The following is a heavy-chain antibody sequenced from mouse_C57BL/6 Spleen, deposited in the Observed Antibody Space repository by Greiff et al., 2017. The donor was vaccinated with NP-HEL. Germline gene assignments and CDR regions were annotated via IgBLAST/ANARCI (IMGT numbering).Heavy chain of an antibody. CDR3: ASAYSRTERYFDV. J-gene: IGHJ1*03. V-gene: IGHV1-64*01. Sequence: QVQLQQPGAELVKPGASVKLSCKASGYTFTSYWMHWVKQRPGQGLEWIGMIHPNSGSTNYNEKFKSKATLTVDKSSSTAYMQLSSLTSEDSAVYYCASAYSRTERYFDVWGTGTTVTVSS. CDR1: GYTFTSYW. D-gene: IGHD2-12*01. CDR2: IHPNSGST.